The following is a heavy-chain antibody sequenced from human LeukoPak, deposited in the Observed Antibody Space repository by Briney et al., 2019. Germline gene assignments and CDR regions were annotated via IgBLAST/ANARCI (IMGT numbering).Heavy chain of an antibody. V-gene: IGHV3-74*01. Sequence: QSGGSLRLSCAASGFTFSSYWMHWVRHAPGKGLVWVSRINSDGSSTTYADSVKGRFTISRDNAKDTLYLQMNSLRAEDTAVYFCARDYGRSRDYGMDVWGQGTTVTVSS. J-gene: IGHJ6*02. CDR3: ARDYGRSRDYGMDV. D-gene: IGHD3-10*01. CDR2: INSDGSST. CDR1: GFTFSSYW.